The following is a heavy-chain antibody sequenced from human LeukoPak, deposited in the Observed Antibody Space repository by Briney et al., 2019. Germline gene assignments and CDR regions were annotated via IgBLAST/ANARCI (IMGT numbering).Heavy chain of an antibody. Sequence: GESLKISCQASGYTFAKYWIGWVRQMPGKGLEWMGIIYPGDSDTRYGPSFQGQVTISVDKSINTAYLQWIRLKASDTAMYYCARPGGRDDSSGWAFDIWGQGTMVTVSS. CDR1: GYTFAKYW. D-gene: IGHD3-22*01. CDR3: ARPGGRDDSSGWAFDI. CDR2: IYPGDSDT. V-gene: IGHV5-51*01. J-gene: IGHJ3*02.